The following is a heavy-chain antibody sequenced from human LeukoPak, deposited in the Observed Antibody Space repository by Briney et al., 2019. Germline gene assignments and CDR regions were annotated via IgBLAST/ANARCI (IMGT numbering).Heavy chain of an antibody. J-gene: IGHJ3*02. Sequence: PGGSLRLSCEASGFTFSNAYMSWVRQAPGKGLEWVGRIKSKTDGGTTDYAAPVKGRFTISRDDSKNTLYLQMNSLKTEDTAVYYCTTDLRFWSGLWGDAFDIWGQGTMVTVSS. CDR3: TTDLRFWSGLWGDAFDI. CDR2: IKSKTDGGTT. CDR1: GFTFSNAY. D-gene: IGHD3-3*01. V-gene: IGHV3-15*01.